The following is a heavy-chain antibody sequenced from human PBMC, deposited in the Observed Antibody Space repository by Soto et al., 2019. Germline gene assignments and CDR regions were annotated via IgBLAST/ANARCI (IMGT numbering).Heavy chain of an antibody. CDR3: ARQRNWNLGH. D-gene: IGHD1-7*01. CDR1: GDSFISYW. CDR2: IDPADSSA. Sequence: GESLKISCSVSGDSFISYWITWVRQVPGKGLEWMGRIDPADSSANYSPSFRGHVTFSVDKSISTVYLDWGSLKPSDTAIYYCARQRNWNLGHWGPGTLGTVSS. J-gene: IGHJ4*02. V-gene: IGHV5-10-1*01.